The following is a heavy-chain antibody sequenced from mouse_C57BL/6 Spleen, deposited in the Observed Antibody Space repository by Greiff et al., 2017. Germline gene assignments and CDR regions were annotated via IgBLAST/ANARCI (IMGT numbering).Heavy chain of an antibody. Sequence: QVQLQQPGAELVRPGSSVKLSCKASGYTFTSYWMHWVKQRPIQGLEWIGNIDPSDSETHYNQKFKDKATLTVDKSSSTAYMQLSSLTSEDSAVYYCARGGYSKGWFAYWGQGTLVTVSA. CDR3: ARGGYSKGWFAY. J-gene: IGHJ3*01. D-gene: IGHD2-5*01. CDR1: GYTFTSYW. V-gene: IGHV1-52*01. CDR2: IDPSDSET.